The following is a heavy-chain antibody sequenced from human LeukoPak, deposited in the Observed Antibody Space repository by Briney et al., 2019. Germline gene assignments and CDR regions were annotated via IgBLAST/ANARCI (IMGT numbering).Heavy chain of an antibody. CDR3: ARVADTAMVDY. D-gene: IGHD5-18*01. CDR1: GFTFSSYW. Sequence: GGSLRLSCAASGFTFSSYWMHWVRQAPGKGLVWVSRINSDGSSTSYADSVKGRFTISRDNAKNTLYLHMNSLRAEDTAVFCCARVADTAMVDYWGQGTLVTVSS. V-gene: IGHV3-74*01. CDR2: INSDGSST. J-gene: IGHJ4*02.